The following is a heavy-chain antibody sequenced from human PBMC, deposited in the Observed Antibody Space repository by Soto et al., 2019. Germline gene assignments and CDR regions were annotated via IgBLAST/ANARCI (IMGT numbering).Heavy chain of an antibody. CDR3: AREPEGIAAALDY. CDR1: GFTFRTYG. CDR2: ISSSGSFI. J-gene: IGHJ4*02. D-gene: IGHD6-13*01. Sequence: PGGSLRLSCAASGFTFRTYGMNWVRRAPGGGLEWVASISSSGSFIYYADPVKGRFTISRDDAEKSLYLQMNSLRAEDTALYYCAREPEGIAAALDYWGRGTLVTVSS. V-gene: IGHV3-21*01.